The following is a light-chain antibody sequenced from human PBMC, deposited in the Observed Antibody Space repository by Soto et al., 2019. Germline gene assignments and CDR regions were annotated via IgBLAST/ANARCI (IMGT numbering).Light chain of an antibody. J-gene: IGLJ1*01. V-gene: IGLV2-14*01. CDR1: SSDVGGYNY. CDR2: EVS. CDR3: NSYTRSRSYV. Sequence: QSALTQPASVSGSPGQSITISCTGTSSDVGGYNYVSWYQQHPGKAPKVITFEVSNRPSGVSNRFSGSKSGNTASLTISGLLAEDEADYYCNSYTRSRSYVFGTGTKLTVL.